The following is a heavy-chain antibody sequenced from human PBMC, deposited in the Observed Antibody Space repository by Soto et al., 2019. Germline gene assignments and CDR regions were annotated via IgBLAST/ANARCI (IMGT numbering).Heavy chain of an antibody. D-gene: IGHD3-10*01. CDR3: ARGAITGVRGVNWWFDP. V-gene: IGHV4-38-2*01. CDR1: GYSISSGYY. CDR2: MYHSGST. J-gene: IGHJ5*02. Sequence: PSETLSLTCAVSGYSISSGYYWGWIRQPPGKGLEWIGSMYHSGSTYYNPSLKSRVTISVDTSKNQFSLKLSSVTAADTAVYYWARGAITGVRGVNWWFDPWGQGTLVNVSS.